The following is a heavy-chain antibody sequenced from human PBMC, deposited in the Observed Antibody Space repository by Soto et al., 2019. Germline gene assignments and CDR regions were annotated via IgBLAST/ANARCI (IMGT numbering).Heavy chain of an antibody. CDR1: GFTFSSYS. CDR2: ISSSSSTI. D-gene: IGHD3-16*02. J-gene: IGHJ4*02. CDR3: AREGWWITFGGVIASFDY. V-gene: IGHV3-48*02. Sequence: GGSLRLSCAASGFTFSSYSMNWVRQAPGKGLEWVSYISSSSSTIYYADSVKGRFTISRDNAKNSLYLQMNSLRDEDTAVYYCAREGWWITFGGVIASFDYWGQGTLVTVSS.